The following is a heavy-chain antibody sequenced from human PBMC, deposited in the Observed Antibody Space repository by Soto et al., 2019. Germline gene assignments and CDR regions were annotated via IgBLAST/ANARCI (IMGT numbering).Heavy chain of an antibody. D-gene: IGHD4-17*01. CDR1: GFTFSSYW. J-gene: IGHJ4*02. CDR2: INSDGSST. Sequence: HPGGSLRLSCAASGFTFSSYWMHWVRQAPGKGLVWVSRINSDGSSTSYADSVKGRFTISRDNAKNTLYLQMNSLRAEDTAVYYSARPRTPINLYGDYAFDYWGQGTLVTVS. V-gene: IGHV3-74*01. CDR3: ARPRTPINLYGDYAFDY.